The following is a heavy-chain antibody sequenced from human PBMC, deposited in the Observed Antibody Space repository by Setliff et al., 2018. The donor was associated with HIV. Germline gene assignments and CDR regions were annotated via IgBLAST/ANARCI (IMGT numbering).Heavy chain of an antibody. V-gene: IGHV4-34*01. D-gene: IGHD6-19*01. CDR1: GGSFSGYY. CDR2: VTHSGRT. J-gene: IGHJ5*02. Sequence: SETLSLTCAVYGGSFSGYYWSWIRQPPGKGLEWIGEVTHSGRTNYNPSLESRVTTSVDTSKNQFSLKLSSVTAADTAVYYCARLRREEQWLVRGWFDPWGQGTLVTVSS. CDR3: ARLRREEQWLVRGWFDP.